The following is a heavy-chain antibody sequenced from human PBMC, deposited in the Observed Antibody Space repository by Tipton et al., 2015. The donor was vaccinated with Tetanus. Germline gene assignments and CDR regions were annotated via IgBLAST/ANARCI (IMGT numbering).Heavy chain of an antibody. CDR3: ARLGSGYSYGYYFDY. Sequence: TLSLTCSVSGGSINPYYWSWIRQPPGKGLEWIGSLYFSGSTYYNPSLKSRVAISVDTSKNQFSLKLSSVTAADTAVYYCARLGSGYSYGYYFDYWGQGTLVTVSS. J-gene: IGHJ4*02. CDR1: GGSINPYY. D-gene: IGHD5-18*01. CDR2: LYFSGST. V-gene: IGHV4-59*05.